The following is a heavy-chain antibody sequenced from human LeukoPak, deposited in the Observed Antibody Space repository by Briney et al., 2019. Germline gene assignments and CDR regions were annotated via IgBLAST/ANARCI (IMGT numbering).Heavy chain of an antibody. Sequence: GGSLRLSCGTSGFTFDDYGMAWVRQVPGKGLEWVSHINWNSGRIGYADSVKGRFIISRDNAKKSFFLQMNSLRAEDTALYYCERVRITVTHLFDYWGQGTLVTVSS. J-gene: IGHJ4*02. V-gene: IGHV3-20*04. CDR1: GFTFDDYG. D-gene: IGHD4-17*01. CDR2: INWNSGRI. CDR3: ERVRITVTHLFDY.